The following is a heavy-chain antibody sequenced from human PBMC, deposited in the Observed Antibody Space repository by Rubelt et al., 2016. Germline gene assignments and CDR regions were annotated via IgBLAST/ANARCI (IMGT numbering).Heavy chain of an antibody. Sequence: QVQLQESGPGLVKPSETLSLTCTVSGGSISSYHWSWIRQPPGKGLEWIGKINHSGSTNSNPSLKSRVTMSLDTSKNQFSRSVRMVTAWDTAVYDCAREQGKTVTTTSQLDYGGEGTVVTVSS. CDR3: AREQGKTVTTTSQLDY. CDR2: INHSGST. CDR1: GGSISSYH. V-gene: IGHV4-34*10. J-gene: IGHJ4*02. D-gene: IGHD1/OR15-1a*01.